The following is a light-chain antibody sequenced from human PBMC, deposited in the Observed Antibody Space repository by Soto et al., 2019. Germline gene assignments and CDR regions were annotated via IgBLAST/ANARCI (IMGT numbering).Light chain of an antibody. CDR1: QGIRHA. CDR2: AAS. CDR3: LQDYNYPRT. V-gene: IGKV1-6*01. Sequence: AIQMTQSPSSLSASVGDSVTITCRASQGIRHALGWYQQKPGKAPKFLIYAASNLQSGVPSRFSGSGSGTDFTLTINSLQPEDFASYYCLQDYNYPRTFGQGTKLEIK. J-gene: IGKJ2*01.